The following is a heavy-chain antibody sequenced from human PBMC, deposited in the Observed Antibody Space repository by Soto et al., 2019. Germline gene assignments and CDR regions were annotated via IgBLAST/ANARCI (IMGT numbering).Heavy chain of an antibody. J-gene: IGHJ4*02. V-gene: IGHV3-48*02. CDR2: ISSSSSTI. Sequence: EVQLVESGGGLVQPGGSLRLSCAASGLTFSSYSMNWVRQAPGKGLEWVSYISSSSSTIYYADSVKGRFTISRDNAKNSLYLQMNSLRDEDTAVYYCARGALYYYDSSGIDYWGQGTLVTVSS. D-gene: IGHD3-22*01. CDR1: GLTFSSYS. CDR3: ARGALYYYDSSGIDY.